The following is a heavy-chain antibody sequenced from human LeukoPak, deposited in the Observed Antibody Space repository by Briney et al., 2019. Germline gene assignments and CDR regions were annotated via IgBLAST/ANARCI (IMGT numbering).Heavy chain of an antibody. V-gene: IGHV1-18*01. CDR3: ARSFRGINRYFDY. J-gene: IGHJ4*02. Sequence: ASVKVSCKASGYPFPSYGINWVRQAPGQGLEWMGWISPYNGNTNYAQKFQGRVIMTTDTSTSTGYMELRSLISDDTAVYYCARSFRGINRYFDYWGQGTQVTVSS. D-gene: IGHD3-10*01. CDR1: GYPFPSYG. CDR2: ISPYNGNT.